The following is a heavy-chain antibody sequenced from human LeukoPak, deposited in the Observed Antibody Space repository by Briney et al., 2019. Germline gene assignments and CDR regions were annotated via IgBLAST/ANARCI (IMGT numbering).Heavy chain of an antibody. CDR2: INPNSGGT. CDR1: GSTFTGYY. CDR3: ARRARGYSYGGFGY. V-gene: IGHV1-2*02. D-gene: IGHD5-18*01. J-gene: IGHJ4*02. Sequence: ASVKVSCKASGSTFTGYYMHWVRQAPGQGLEWMGWINPNSGGTNYAQKFQGRVTMTRDTSISTAYMELSRLRSDDTAVYYCARRARGYSYGGFGYWGQGTLVTVSS.